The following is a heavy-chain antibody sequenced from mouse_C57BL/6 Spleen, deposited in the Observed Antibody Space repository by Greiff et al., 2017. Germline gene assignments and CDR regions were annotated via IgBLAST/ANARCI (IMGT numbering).Heavy chain of an antibody. D-gene: IGHD2-12*01. CDR2: MFPGSGST. CDR3: ARIRVSYPCYAMAY. Sequence: QVQLQQPGAELVKPGASVKMSCKASGYTFTSYWITWVKQRPGPGLEWIGDMFPGSGSTNYNEKFKSQATMTLDTSSTTAYVQLSSLTSEDSAIYYCARIRVSYPCYAMAYWGQGTSVTVSS. CDR1: GYTFTSYW. J-gene: IGHJ4*01. V-gene: IGHV1-55*01.